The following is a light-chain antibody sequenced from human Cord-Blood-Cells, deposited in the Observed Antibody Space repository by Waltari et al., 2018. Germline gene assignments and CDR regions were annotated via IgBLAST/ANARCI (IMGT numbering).Light chain of an antibody. Sequence: DIQMTQSPSSRSASVGDRVTITCRASQSIRSYLNWYQQTPGKAPKLLIYAAASLQSGVPSRFSGSGSETEFTLTISSLQPEEFATDYCQQSYSTALTGGGGTKVEIK. CDR1: QSIRSY. J-gene: IGKJ4*02. CDR2: AAA. CDR3: QQSYSTALT. V-gene: IGKV1-39*01.